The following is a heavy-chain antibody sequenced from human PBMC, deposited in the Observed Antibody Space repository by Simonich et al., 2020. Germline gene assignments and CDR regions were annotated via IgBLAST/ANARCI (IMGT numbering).Heavy chain of an antibody. J-gene: IGHJ4*02. Sequence: QVQLVQSGAEVKKPGAYVKVSCKASGSTFTSYGISGVRQAPGKGLEWMGWIIADKGKTNYAQKLQGRVTMTTDTSTSTAYMELRSLRSDDTAVYYCARASRGTWWYYYFDYWGQGTLVTVSS. D-gene: IGHD2-15*01. CDR2: IIADKGKT. CDR3: ARASRGTWWYYYFDY. CDR1: GSTFTSYG. V-gene: IGHV1-18*01.